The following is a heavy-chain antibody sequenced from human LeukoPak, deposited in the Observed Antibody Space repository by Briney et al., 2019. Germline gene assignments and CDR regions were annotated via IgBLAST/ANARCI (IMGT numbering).Heavy chain of an antibody. CDR3: AGETAVALTGY. CDR1: GFTFSSYA. Sequence: GGSLRLSCAASGFTFSSYAMHWVRQAPGKGLEWVAVISYDGSNKYYADSVKGRFTISRDNSKNTLYLQMNSLRAEDTAVYYCAGETAVALTGYWGQGTLVTVSS. D-gene: IGHD6-19*01. J-gene: IGHJ4*02. CDR2: ISYDGSNK. V-gene: IGHV3-30-3*01.